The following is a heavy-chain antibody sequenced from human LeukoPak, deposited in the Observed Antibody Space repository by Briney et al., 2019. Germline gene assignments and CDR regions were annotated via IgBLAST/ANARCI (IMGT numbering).Heavy chain of an antibody. V-gene: IGHV3-23*01. CDR3: ARVVGEWLVLDY. CDR2: ISGSGGST. CDR1: GFTFSSYA. J-gene: IGHJ4*02. D-gene: IGHD6-19*01. Sequence: GSLRLSCAASGFTFSSYAVSWVRQAPGKGLEWVSAISGSGGSTYYADSVKGRFTISRDNAKNSLYLQMNSLRAEDTAVYYCARVVGEWLVLDYWGQGTLVTVSS.